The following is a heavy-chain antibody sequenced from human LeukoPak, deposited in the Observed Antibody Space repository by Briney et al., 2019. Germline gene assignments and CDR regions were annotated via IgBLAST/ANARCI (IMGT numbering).Heavy chain of an antibody. D-gene: IGHD3-10*01. V-gene: IGHV3-23*01. J-gene: IGHJ4*02. Sequence: GGSLRLSCAASGFTFKKYDVTWVRQAPGKGLEWVSGFRASGGATYYADSVKGRFTISRDNSEDTLYLLLNSLRGEDTAIYYCALLGRKLVWRIDYWGQGTLVTVSS. CDR1: GFTFKKYD. CDR2: FRASGGAT. CDR3: ALLGRKLVWRIDY.